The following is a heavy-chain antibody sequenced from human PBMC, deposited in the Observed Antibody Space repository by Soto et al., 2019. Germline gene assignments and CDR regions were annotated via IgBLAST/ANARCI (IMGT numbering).Heavy chain of an antibody. D-gene: IGHD3-22*01. Sequence: PSETLSLTCTVSGGSVRSGSYYWSWIRQPPGKGLEWIGYIHYSGSTNYNPSLKSRATISVDTSKNQFSLKLSSVTAADTAVYYCAREMYYYDSSGYYSPYYSMDVWGQGTTVTVSS. CDR1: GGSVRSGSYY. CDR3: AREMYYYDSSGYYSPYYSMDV. CDR2: IHYSGST. J-gene: IGHJ6*02. V-gene: IGHV4-61*01.